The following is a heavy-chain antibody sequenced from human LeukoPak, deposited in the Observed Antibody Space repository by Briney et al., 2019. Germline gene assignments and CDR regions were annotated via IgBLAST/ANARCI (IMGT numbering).Heavy chain of an antibody. CDR2: INPSGGST. J-gene: IGHJ4*02. D-gene: IGHD1-26*01. CDR1: GYTFASYY. CDR3: ARDSTPTYYSGTYYFEY. Sequence: ASVKVSCKASGYTFASYYMHWVRQARGQGLEWMGIINPSGGSTTYAQKFQGRVTMTRATSTSTVYMELSSLRSEDTAVYYCARDSTPTYYSGTYYFEYWGQGTLVTVSS. V-gene: IGHV1-46*01.